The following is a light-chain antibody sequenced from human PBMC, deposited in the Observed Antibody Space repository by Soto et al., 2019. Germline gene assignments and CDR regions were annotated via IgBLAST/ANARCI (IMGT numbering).Light chain of an antibody. CDR3: MQALQSLT. CDR2: FGS. V-gene: IGKV2-28*01. J-gene: IGKJ5*01. Sequence: EIVMTHSPLTLPVTPCEPASISCSSSQSLLYNNTYNYLDWYVQKPGQSPQLLIYFGSNRAPGVPDRFSGSGSGTDFTLKINRVEAEDVGTYYCMQALQSLTFGQGTRLEIK. CDR1: QSLLYNNTYNY.